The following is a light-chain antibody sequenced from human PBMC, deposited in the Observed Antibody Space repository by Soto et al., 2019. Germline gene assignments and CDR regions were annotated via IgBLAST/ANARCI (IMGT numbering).Light chain of an antibody. V-gene: IGKV1-39*01. CDR2: ALS. CDR1: QPISTS. J-gene: IGKJ4*01. Sequence: DIQVTQSPSSLSASIGDRVIITCRARQPISTSLHWFQQKPGKAPKLLIYALSNLQSGVPSRFSGSGTGTEFTLIISSLQPEDVGNYFCQQSYSTPLTFGGGTKVQI. CDR3: QQSYSTPLT.